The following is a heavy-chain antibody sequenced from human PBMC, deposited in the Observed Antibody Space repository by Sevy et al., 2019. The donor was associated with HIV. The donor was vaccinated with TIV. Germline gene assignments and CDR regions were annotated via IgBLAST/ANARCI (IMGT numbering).Heavy chain of an antibody. CDR2: MSYVGNSE. V-gene: IGHV3-30*04. D-gene: IGHD2-21*02. CDR3: ARLSPCGGDCYYYDH. J-gene: IGHJ4*01. Sequence: GGSLRLSCAASGFTFSEEALHWVRQAPGKGLEWVAVMSYVGNSENYADAAKGRFIISRENPKNTLYLDMNSLRPEDTAVYYCARLSPCGGDCYYYDHWGQEPWSPSPQ. CDR1: GFTFSEEA.